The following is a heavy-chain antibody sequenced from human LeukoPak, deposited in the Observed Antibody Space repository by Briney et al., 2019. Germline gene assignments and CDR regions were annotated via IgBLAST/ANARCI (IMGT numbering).Heavy chain of an antibody. V-gene: IGHV3-53*01. CDR3: ATRDSGDYPYFGY. J-gene: IGHJ4*02. Sequence: PGGSLRLSCAASGFTVRRKYMTWVRQAPGKGLEWVSLIYSGDSTYYADSVKGRFTISRDNSKNTLYLQMNSLRAEDTAVFYCATRDSGDYPYFGYWGQGTLVTVSS. CDR1: GFTVRRKY. D-gene: IGHD4-17*01. CDR2: IYSGDST.